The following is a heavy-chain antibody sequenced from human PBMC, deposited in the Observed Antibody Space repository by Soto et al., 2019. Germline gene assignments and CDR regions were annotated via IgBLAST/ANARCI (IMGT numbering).Heavy chain of an antibody. CDR3: AKDEYSGSLLRGSWDY. CDR1: GFTLSSPA. V-gene: IGHV3-23*01. D-gene: IGHD1-26*01. CDR2: TSGSGGST. J-gene: IGHJ4*02. Sequence: PGGPVRLSCAAAGFTLSSPAMNWARQAPGNGLEWVSATSGSGGSTYYADSVKGRFTISRDNSKNTLYLQMNGLRAEDTAVYYCAKDEYSGSLLRGSWDYSGQGTLVTVSS.